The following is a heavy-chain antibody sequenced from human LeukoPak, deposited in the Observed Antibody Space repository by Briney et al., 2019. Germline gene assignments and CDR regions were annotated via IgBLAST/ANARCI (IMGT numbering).Heavy chain of an antibody. CDR2: IYYSGST. J-gene: IGHJ4*02. CDR1: GGSISSGGYY. CDR3: ARGRYCSSTSCYPSYYFDY. D-gene: IGHD2-2*01. Sequence: SETLSLTCTVSGGSISSGGYYWSWIRQHPGKGLEWIGYIYYSGSTNYNPSLKSRVTISVDTSKNQFSLKLSSVTAADTAVYYCARGRYCSSTSCYPSYYFDYRGQGTLVTVSS. V-gene: IGHV4-31*03.